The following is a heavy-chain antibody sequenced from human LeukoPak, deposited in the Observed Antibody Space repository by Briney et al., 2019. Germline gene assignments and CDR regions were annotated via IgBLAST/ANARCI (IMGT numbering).Heavy chain of an antibody. CDR1: GFTFSNAW. CDR2: IKSKTDGGTT. D-gene: IGHD2-15*01. CDR3: TTDLPDDEDCNGGSCYSDY. V-gene: IGHV3-15*01. Sequence: PGGSLRLSCAASGFTFSNAWMSWVRQAPGKGLEWVGRIKSKTDGGTTDYAAPVKGRFTISRDDSKNTLYLQMNSLKTEDTAVYYCTTDLPDDEDCNGGSCYSDYWGQGTLVTVSS. J-gene: IGHJ4*02.